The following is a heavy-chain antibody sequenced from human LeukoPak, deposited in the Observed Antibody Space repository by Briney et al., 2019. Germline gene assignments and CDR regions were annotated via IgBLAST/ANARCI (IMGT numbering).Heavy chain of an antibody. D-gene: IGHD4-23*01. V-gene: IGHV1-69*13. CDR2: IIPIFGTA. CDR1: GGTSSSYA. CDR3: AREDYGGNSGLLGFDY. Sequence: SVKVSCKASGGTSSSYAISWVRQAPGQGLEWMGGIIPIFGTANYAQKFQGRVTITADESTSTAYMELSSLRSEDTAVYYCAREDYGGNSGLLGFDYWGQGTLVTVSS. J-gene: IGHJ4*02.